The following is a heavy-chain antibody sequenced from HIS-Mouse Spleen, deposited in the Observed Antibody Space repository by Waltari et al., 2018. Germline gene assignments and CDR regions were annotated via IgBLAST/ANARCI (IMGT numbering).Heavy chain of an antibody. V-gene: IGHV4-39*01. D-gene: IGHD4-17*01. J-gene: IGHJ4*02. Sequence: QLQLQESGPGLVKPSETLSLTCTVSGGSISSSSYYWGWIRQPPGKGLEWIGSIYYSVSTDYNPSLKSRVTISVDTSKNQFALKLSSVTAADTAVYYCAYGDYFDYWGQGTLVTVSS. CDR2: IYYSVST. CDR1: GGSISSSSYY. CDR3: AYGDYFDY.